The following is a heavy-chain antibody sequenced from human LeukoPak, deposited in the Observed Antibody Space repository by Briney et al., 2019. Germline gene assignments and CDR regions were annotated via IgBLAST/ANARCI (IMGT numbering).Heavy chain of an antibody. CDR1: GGSISSGGYY. Sequence: SETLSLTCTVSGGSISSGGYYWSWIRQHPGKGLEXXXXIYYSGSTYYNPSLKSRVTISVDTSKNQFSLKLSSVTAADTAVYYCARGYNWNRDWYFDLWGRGTLVTVSS. V-gene: IGHV4-31*03. D-gene: IGHD1-20*01. CDR2: IYYSGST. CDR3: ARGYNWNRDWYFDL. J-gene: IGHJ2*01.